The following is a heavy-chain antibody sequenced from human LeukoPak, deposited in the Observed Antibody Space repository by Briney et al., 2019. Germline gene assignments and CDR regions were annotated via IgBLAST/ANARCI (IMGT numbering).Heavy chain of an antibody. CDR3: ARDMVVGATSSDY. D-gene: IGHD1-26*01. J-gene: IGHJ4*02. CDR1: GYTLSELS. V-gene: IGHV1-2*02. Sequence: ASVKVSCKVSGYTLSELSMHWVRQAPGQGLEWMGWINPNSGGTNYAQKFQGRVTMTRDTSISTAYMELSRLRSDDTAVYYCARDMVVGATSSDYWGQGTLVTVSS. CDR2: INPNSGGT.